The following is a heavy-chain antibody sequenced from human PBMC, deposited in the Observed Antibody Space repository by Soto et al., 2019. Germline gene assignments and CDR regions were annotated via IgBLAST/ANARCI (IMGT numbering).Heavy chain of an antibody. CDR1: GFTFSSYA. CDR2: ISDAAGSA. CDR3: ARPYGGKIGDAPDL. V-gene: IGHV3-23*01. J-gene: IGHJ3*01. Sequence: GSLRLSCVASGFTFSSYAMSWVRRVPGKGLEWVSTISDAAGSAYYVDSVKGRFTISRDNSKKTLYLQMNSLRAEDSAVYYCARPYGGKIGDAPDLWGPGTMVTVSS. D-gene: IGHD4-17*01.